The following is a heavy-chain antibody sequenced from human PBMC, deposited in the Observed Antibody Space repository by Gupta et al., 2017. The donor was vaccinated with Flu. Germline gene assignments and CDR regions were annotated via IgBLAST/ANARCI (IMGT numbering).Heavy chain of an antibody. Sequence: QVQLVESGGGVVQPGRSLRLSCAASGFTFSNYAMHWVRQAPGKGLVWVAVIWYDGSIKYYADSVKGRFTISRDNSKNTLYLQMNSLRAEDTAIYYCARERGIAAAVNWYFDLWGRGTLVTVSS. D-gene: IGHD6-13*01. CDR2: IWYDGSIK. V-gene: IGHV3-33*01. J-gene: IGHJ2*01. CDR1: GFTFSNYA. CDR3: ARERGIAAAVNWYFDL.